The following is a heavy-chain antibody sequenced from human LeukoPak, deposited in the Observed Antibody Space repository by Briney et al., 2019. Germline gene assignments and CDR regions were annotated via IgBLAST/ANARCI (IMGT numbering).Heavy chain of an antibody. CDR1: GGSFSGYY. Sequence: SETLTLTCAVYGGSFSGYYWSWIRQPPGKGLEWIGEINHSGSTNYNPSLKSRVTISVDTSKNQFSLKVNSVTAADTAVYYCARTRYYYNSRSYGAPYYFDYWGQGTLVTVSS. V-gene: IGHV4-34*01. J-gene: IGHJ4*02. CDR2: INHSGST. D-gene: IGHD3-10*01. CDR3: ARTRYYYNSRSYGAPYYFDY.